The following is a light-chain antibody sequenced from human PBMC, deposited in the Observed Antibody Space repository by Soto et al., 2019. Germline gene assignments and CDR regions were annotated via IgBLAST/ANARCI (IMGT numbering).Light chain of an antibody. CDR1: QSVLYSSRDKNY. CDR3: HQYYSTPWT. Sequence: DIVMTQSPDSLAVSLGERATINCKSSQSVLYSSRDKNYLAWYQQKPGQPPKLLIYWASTRESGVPDRFSGSGSGTDFTFTISSLQAEDVAVYYCHQYYSTPWTFGQGTKVEIK. J-gene: IGKJ1*01. CDR2: WAS. V-gene: IGKV4-1*01.